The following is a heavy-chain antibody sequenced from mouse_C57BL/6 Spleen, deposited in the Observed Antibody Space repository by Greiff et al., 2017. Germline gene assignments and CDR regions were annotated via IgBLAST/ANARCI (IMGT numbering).Heavy chain of an antibody. D-gene: IGHD6-1*01. CDR2: ISYDGSN. Sequence: VQLQQSGPGLVKPSQSLSLTCSVTGYSITSGYYWNWIRQFPGNKLEWMGYISYDGSNNYNPSLKNRISSTRDTSKNQFFLRLNSVTTEDTATYDCARDSAYFDDWGQGTTLTVAS. J-gene: IGHJ2*01. CDR3: ARDSAYFDD. V-gene: IGHV3-6*01. CDR1: GYSITSGYY.